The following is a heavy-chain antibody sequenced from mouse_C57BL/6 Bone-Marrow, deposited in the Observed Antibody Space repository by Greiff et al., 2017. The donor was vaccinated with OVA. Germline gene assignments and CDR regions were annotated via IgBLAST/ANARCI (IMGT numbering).Heavy chain of an antibody. CDR3: ARGDSYGSSSFDY. Sequence: EVQRVESGGGLVKPGGSLKLSCAASGFTFSCYAMSWVRQTPEKRLEWVATISDGGSYTYYPDNVKGRFTISRDNAKNNLYLQMSHLKSEDTAMYYCARGDSYGSSSFDYWGQGTTLTVSS. V-gene: IGHV5-4*01. CDR1: GFTFSCYA. D-gene: IGHD1-1*01. CDR2: ISDGGSYT. J-gene: IGHJ2*01.